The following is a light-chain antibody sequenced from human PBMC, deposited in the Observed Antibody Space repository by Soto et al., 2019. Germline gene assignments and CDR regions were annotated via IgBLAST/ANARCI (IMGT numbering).Light chain of an antibody. CDR3: CSYAGSYTFGA. V-gene: IGLV2-11*01. Sequence: QSALTQPRSVSGSPGQSVTISCTGTSSDVGGYNYVSWYQQHPGKAPKLMIYDVSQRPSGVPDRFSVSKSGNTASLTISGLQTDDEADYYCCSYAGSYTFGAFGGGTKVTVL. CDR2: DVS. J-gene: IGLJ2*01. CDR1: SSDVGGYNY.